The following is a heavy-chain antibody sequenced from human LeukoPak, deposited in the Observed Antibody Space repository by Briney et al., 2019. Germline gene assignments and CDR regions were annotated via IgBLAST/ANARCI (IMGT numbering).Heavy chain of an antibody. CDR2: INHSGST. CDR1: GGSFSGYY. Sequence: SETLSLTCAVYGGSFSGYYWSWIRQPPGKGLEWIGEINHSGSTNYNPSLKSRVTISVDTSKNQFSLKLSSVTAADTAVYCCARVPRYDYVWGSYRSNWFDPWGQGTLVTVSS. CDR3: ARVPRYDYVWGSYRSNWFDP. D-gene: IGHD3-16*02. J-gene: IGHJ5*02. V-gene: IGHV4-34*01.